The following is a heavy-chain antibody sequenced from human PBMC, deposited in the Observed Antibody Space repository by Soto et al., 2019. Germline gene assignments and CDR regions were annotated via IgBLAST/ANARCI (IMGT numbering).Heavy chain of an antibody. CDR1: GFTFSSYW. J-gene: IGHJ6*02. CDR3: AKDRYSYGYYYYYGMDV. V-gene: IGHV3-7*01. CDR2: IKQDGSKK. Sequence: GGSLRLSCAASGFTFSSYWMSWVRQAPGKGLEWVANIKQDGSKKYYVDSVKGRFTISRDNSKNTLYLQMNSLRAEDTAVYYCAKDRYSYGYYYYYGMDVWGQGTTVTVSS. D-gene: IGHD5-18*01.